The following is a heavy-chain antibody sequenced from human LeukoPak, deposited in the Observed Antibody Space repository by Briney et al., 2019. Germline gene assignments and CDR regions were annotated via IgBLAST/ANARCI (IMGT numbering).Heavy chain of an antibody. Sequence: ASVKVCCKASGYTFTSYGISWVRQAPGQGLEWRGWISAYNGNTNYAQKLQGRVTMTTDTSTSTAYMELRSLRSDDTAVYYCARDSNNWYYDFWSGSTQNWFDPWGQGTLVTVSS. D-gene: IGHD3-3*01. CDR2: ISAYNGNT. J-gene: IGHJ5*02. CDR3: ARDSNNWYYDFWSGSTQNWFDP. V-gene: IGHV1-18*01. CDR1: GYTFTSYG.